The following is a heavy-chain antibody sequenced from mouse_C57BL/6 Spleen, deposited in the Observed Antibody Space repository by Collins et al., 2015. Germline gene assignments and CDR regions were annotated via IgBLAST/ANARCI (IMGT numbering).Heavy chain of an antibody. J-gene: IGHJ1*03. CDR3: ASGGTSDWYFDV. V-gene: IGHV9-3*01. Sequence: QIQLVQSGPELKKPGETVKISCKASGYTFTTYGMSWVKQAPGKGLKWMGWINTYSGVPTYAADFKERFAFSLETSASTAYLQINNLKNEDTATYFCASGGTSDWYFDVWGTGDHGHRLL. D-gene: IGHD2-14*01. CDR2: INTYSGVP. CDR1: GYTFTTYG.